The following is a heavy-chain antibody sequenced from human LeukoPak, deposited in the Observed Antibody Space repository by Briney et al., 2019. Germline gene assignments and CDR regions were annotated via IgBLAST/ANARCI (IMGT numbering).Heavy chain of an antibody. D-gene: IGHD4-17*01. V-gene: IGHV1-69*06. CDR1: GGTFSSYA. CDR2: IIPIFGTA. CDR3: ARAYDYGDYVGYYFDY. Sequence: SVKVSCKASGGTFSSYAISWVRQAPGQGLEWMGGIIPIFGTANYAQKFQGRVTITADKSTSTAYMELSSLRSEDTAVYYCARAYDYGDYVGYYFDYWGQGTLVSVSS. J-gene: IGHJ4*02.